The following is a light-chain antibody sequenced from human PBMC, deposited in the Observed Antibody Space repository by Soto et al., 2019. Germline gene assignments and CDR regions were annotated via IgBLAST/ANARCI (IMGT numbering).Light chain of an antibody. Sequence: IQRTQSPSSLSASVEDRVTITGRASQSISSYLNWYQQKPGKAPKLLIYAASSLQSGVPSRFSGSGSGTDFTLTISSLQPEDFATYFCQQANSFPITFGQGTRLEIK. V-gene: IGKV1-39*01. J-gene: IGKJ5*01. CDR3: QQANSFPIT. CDR1: QSISSY. CDR2: AAS.